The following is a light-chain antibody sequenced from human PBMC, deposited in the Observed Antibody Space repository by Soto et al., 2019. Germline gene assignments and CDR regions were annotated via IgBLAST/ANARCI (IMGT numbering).Light chain of an antibody. CDR2: EDT. CDR1: SSDVGSYDL. CDR3: CSYAGSGTFV. J-gene: IGLJ1*01. V-gene: IGLV2-23*01. Sequence: QSVLTQPASVSGSPGQSITISCTGTSSDVGSYDLVSWYQQPPGKAPKLMIYEDTKRPSGISTRFSGSKSGKAASLTISGLQAEDEADYYCCSYAGSGTFVFGTGTKLTVL.